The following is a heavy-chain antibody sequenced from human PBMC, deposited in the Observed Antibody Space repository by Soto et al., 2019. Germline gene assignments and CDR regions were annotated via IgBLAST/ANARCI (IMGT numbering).Heavy chain of an antibody. CDR1: GCTFSSYA. CDR3: AKDRFPVTASEGDYFDY. J-gene: IGHJ4*02. Sequence: EVQLLESGGGLVQPGGCLRLSCAASGCTFSSYAMSWVRQAPGKGLEWVSAISGSGGSTYYADSVKGRFTISRDNSKNSLYLQMNSLRAEDTAVYYCAKDRFPVTASEGDYFDYWGQGTLVTVSS. CDR2: ISGSGGST. D-gene: IGHD2-21*02. V-gene: IGHV3-23*01.